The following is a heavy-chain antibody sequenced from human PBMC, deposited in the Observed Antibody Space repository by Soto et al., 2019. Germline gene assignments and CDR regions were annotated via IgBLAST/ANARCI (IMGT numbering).Heavy chain of an antibody. J-gene: IGHJ4*02. V-gene: IGHV1-46*01. D-gene: IGHD2-15*01. CDR1: GYTFTTYY. CDR2: INPNGGST. Sequence: QVQLVQSGAEVKRPGASVKVSCKASGYTFTTYYMHWVRQAPGQGLEWLGIINPNGGSTTYAQKFQGRGNMTRDTSTSTVYLELSSMRSEDTAVYYCARAGYCSGGTCFHGNCDYWGQGTLVTGSA. CDR3: ARAGYCSGGTCFHGNCDY.